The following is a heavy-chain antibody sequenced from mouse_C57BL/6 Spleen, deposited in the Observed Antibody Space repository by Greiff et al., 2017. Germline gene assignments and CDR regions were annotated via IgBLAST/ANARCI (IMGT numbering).Heavy chain of an antibody. CDR1: GFTFSSYG. J-gene: IGHJ4*01. V-gene: IGHV5-6*01. CDR3: AYITTVVPYAMDY. CDR2: ISTGGGYT. D-gene: IGHD1-1*01. Sequence: EVKLMESGGELVKPGGSLKLSCAASGFTFSSYGMSWVRQTPDKRLEWVATISTGGGYTYYPDSVKGRVTISRDNAKNTPYLQMSSLKSEDTAVYYCAYITTVVPYAMDYWGQGTTVTVSS.